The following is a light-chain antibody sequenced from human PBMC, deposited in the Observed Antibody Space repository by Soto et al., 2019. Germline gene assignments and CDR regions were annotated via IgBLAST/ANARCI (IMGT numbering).Light chain of an antibody. V-gene: IGKV3-15*01. Sequence: EIVMTQSPATLSVSPGERATLSCRASQSVSSNLAWYQQKPGQAPRLLIYGASIRAIGIPARFSGSGSGTEVTLTISSLQSEDFAVYYCQQYNNWPPWTFGQGTKVELK. CDR2: GAS. J-gene: IGKJ1*01. CDR3: QQYNNWPPWT. CDR1: QSVSSN.